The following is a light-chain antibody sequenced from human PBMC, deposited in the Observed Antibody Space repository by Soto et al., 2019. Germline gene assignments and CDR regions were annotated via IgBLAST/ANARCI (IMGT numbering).Light chain of an antibody. CDR3: SSYTSTTTLV. V-gene: IGLV2-14*01. CDR2: EVI. Sequence: QSALTQPASVSGSPGQSITISCTGTSSDVGGYNYVSWYQQYPDKAPKLMIYEVINRPSGVSNRFSGSKSGNTASLTISGLQAEDEADYYCSSYTSTTTLVFGGGTQLTVL. CDR1: SSDVGGYNY. J-gene: IGLJ7*01.